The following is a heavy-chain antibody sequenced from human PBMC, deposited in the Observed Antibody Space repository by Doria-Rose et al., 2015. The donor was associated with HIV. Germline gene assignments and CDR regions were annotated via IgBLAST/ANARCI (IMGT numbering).Heavy chain of an antibody. D-gene: IGHD6-13*01. CDR3: ARIKSSRWYHKYYFDF. J-gene: IGHJ4*02. V-gene: IGHV2-26*01. Sequence: SSPVLVKPTETLTLTCTVSGVSLSSPGMGVSWIRQPPGKALEWLANIFSDDVRSYNTSLKSRLTSSRGTSKSKLLPTMTDMDPVATATYYCARIKSSRWYHKYYFDFWGQGTVVIVSA. CDR1: GVSLSSPGMG. CDR2: IFSDDVR.